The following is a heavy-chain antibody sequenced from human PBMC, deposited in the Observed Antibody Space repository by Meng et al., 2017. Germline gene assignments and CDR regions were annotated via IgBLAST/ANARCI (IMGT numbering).Heavy chain of an antibody. CDR3: ARDKRPSSSWYGNWFDP. D-gene: IGHD6-13*01. Sequence: QGGLGQSGAEVKKPGSSGKVSCKASGGTFSSYAISWVRQAPGQGLEWMGGIIPIFGTANYAQKFQGRVTITADKSTSTAYMELSSLRSEDTAVYYCARDKRPSSSWYGNWFDPWGQGTLVTVSS. J-gene: IGHJ5*02. V-gene: IGHV1-69*06. CDR2: IIPIFGTA. CDR1: GGTFSSYA.